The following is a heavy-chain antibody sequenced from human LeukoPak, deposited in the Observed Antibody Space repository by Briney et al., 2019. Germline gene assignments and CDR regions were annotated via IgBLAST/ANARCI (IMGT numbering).Heavy chain of an antibody. D-gene: IGHD3-10*01. Sequence: GGSLRLSCAASGFTFSNAWMSWVRQAPGKGLEWVGRIKSKTDGGTTDYAAPVKGRFTISRDDSKNTLYLQMNSLRAEDTAVYYCAKVAFGELLYDAFDIWGQGTMVTVSS. CDR3: AKVAFGELLYDAFDI. J-gene: IGHJ3*02. CDR1: GFTFSNAW. CDR2: IKSKTDGGTT. V-gene: IGHV3-15*01.